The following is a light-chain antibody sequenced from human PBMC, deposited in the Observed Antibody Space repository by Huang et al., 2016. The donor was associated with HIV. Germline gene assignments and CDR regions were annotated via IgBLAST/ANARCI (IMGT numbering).Light chain of an antibody. V-gene: IGKV3-11*01. CDR2: DAT. CDR1: QCVSSY. J-gene: IGKJ4*01. CDR3: QQRSKWALT. Sequence: TVLTQSPAAVSLAPGYRATRSCRASQCVSSYSAWYPHTPGRAHRLRIYDATKRATGTPTRFGDSGSGAAFALTICSLEREDFGIYYYQQRSKWALTFDGETKVEIK.